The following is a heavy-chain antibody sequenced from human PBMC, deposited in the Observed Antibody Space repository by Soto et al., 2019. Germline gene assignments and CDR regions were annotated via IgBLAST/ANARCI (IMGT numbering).Heavy chain of an antibody. Sequence: PGGSLRLSCAASGFTFSSYAVSWVRQAPGKGLEWVSGISASGVSTYYAHSVKGRFTISRDNSKNTLYLQMNSLRAEDTAVYFCAKDLEKWLVQLGGLDSWGQGTLVTVSS. CDR2: ISASGVST. J-gene: IGHJ4*02. D-gene: IGHD6-19*01. CDR3: AKDLEKWLVQLGGLDS. CDR1: GFTFSSYA. V-gene: IGHV3-23*01.